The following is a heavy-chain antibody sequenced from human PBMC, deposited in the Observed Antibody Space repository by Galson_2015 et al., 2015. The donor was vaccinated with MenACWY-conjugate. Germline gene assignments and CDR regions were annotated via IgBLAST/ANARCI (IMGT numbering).Heavy chain of an antibody. Sequence: SLRLSCAASGFIFDDYAMHWVRQAPGKGLEWISYIKADGSFSNYADSVKGRFTISTDNAKNMVYPQMDGLGDEDTAVYFCARDNNWSFDSWGQGTLVTVSS. CDR1: GFIFDDYA. V-gene: IGHV3-74*01. CDR2: IKADGSFS. CDR3: ARDNNWSFDS. J-gene: IGHJ4*02. D-gene: IGHD1-1*01.